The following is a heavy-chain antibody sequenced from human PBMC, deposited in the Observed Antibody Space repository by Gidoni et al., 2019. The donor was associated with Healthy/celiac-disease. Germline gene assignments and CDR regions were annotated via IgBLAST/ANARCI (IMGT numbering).Heavy chain of an antibody. Sequence: EVQLVESGGGLVTPGGSLRLSCAASGFTFSNARMSWVRQAPGKGLEWVGRIKSKTDGGTTDYAAPVKGRFTISRDKSKNTLYLQMNSLKTEDTAVYYCTTEYYYDSSGYYPFDYWGQGTLVTVSS. J-gene: IGHJ4*02. D-gene: IGHD3-22*01. CDR2: IKSKTDGGTT. V-gene: IGHV3-15*01. CDR1: GFTFSNAR. CDR3: TTEYYYDSSGYYPFDY.